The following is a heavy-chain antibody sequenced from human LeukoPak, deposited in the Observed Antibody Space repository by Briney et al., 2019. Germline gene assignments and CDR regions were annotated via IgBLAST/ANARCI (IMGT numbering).Heavy chain of an antibody. CDR2: IRAYNGYT. Sequence: ASVNVSFKCSGYTFTSYGISWVRPAAGQGLEGMGWIRAYNGYTNYARKLQGRVTMTTDTSTSTDYMELRSLRSDDTAVYYCARVARPRYCSGGSCYSYPGPFDFWGQGTLVTVSS. CDR1: GYTFTSYG. D-gene: IGHD2-15*01. V-gene: IGHV1-18*01. CDR3: ARVARPRYCSGGSCYSYPGPFDF. J-gene: IGHJ4*02.